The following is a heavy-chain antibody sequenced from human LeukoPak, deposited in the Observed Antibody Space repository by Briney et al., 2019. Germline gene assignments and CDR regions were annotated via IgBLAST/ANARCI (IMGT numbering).Heavy chain of an antibody. CDR1: GFTFSNAW. Sequence: GGSLRLSCAASGFTFSNAWMSWVRQAPGKGLEWVGRIKRKTDGGTTDYAAPVKGRFTISRDDSKNTLYLQMNSLKTEDTAVYYCTTSIDILTGWDYFDYWGQGTLVTVSS. J-gene: IGHJ4*02. D-gene: IGHD3-9*01. CDR3: TTSIDILTGWDYFDY. CDR2: IKRKTDGGTT. V-gene: IGHV3-15*01.